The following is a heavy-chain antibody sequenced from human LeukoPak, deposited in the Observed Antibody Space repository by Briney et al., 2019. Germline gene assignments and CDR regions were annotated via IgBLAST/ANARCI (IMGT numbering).Heavy chain of an antibody. V-gene: IGHV3-23*01. CDR1: GFTFSNYG. J-gene: IGHJ4*02. CDR2: ISASGGST. CDR3: AKSRSNDY. Sequence: GGSLRLSCAVSGFTFSNYGMAWVRQAPGKGLEWVSIISASGGSTYYADSVKGRFTISRDNSRDTLYLQMDTPRAEDTAIYYCAKSRSNDYWGQGTLVTVSS.